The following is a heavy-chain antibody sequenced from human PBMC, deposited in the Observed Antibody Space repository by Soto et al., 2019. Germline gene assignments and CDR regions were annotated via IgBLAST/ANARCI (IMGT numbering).Heavy chain of an antibody. CDR2: IYYSGDT. J-gene: IGHJ4*02. D-gene: IGHD6-13*01. Sequence: QVQLQESGPGLVKPSQTLSLTCTVSGVSISHGAYYWSWIRQLPGKGLEWIGYIYYSGDTQYNPSLKSRITVSIDTSKNQFSLKMNSVTAEATAMYFCARVDSASWLDYWGEGTLVTVSS. V-gene: IGHV4-31*03. CDR1: GVSISHGAYY. CDR3: ARVDSASWLDY.